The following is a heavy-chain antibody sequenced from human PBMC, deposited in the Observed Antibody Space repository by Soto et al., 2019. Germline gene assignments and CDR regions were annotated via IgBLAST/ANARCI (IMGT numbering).Heavy chain of an antibody. Sequence: PGGSLRLSCAASGFTFSSYWMHWVRQAPGKGQVWVSRINSDGSSTSYADSVKGRFTISRDNAKNTLYLQMNSLRAEDTAAYYCARGMVRGVIIHYYYYGLVDWGQGTTVTVSS. CDR1: GFTFSSYW. J-gene: IGHJ6*02. D-gene: IGHD3-10*01. CDR3: ARGMVRGVIIHYYYYGLVD. V-gene: IGHV3-74*01. CDR2: INSDGSST.